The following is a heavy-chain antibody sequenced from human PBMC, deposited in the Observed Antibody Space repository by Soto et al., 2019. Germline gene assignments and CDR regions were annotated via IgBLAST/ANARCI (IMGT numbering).Heavy chain of an antibody. V-gene: IGHV6-1*01. CDR1: GDSVSSNSAA. D-gene: IGHD2-15*01. CDR3: ARESDVVVVAATRDGFYFDY. CDR2: TYYRSKSYN. Sequence: SQTLSLTFAISGDSVSSNSAAWNWIRQSPSRGLEWLGRTYYRSKSYNDYAVSVKSRITINPDTSKNQFSLQLNSVTPEDTAVYYCARESDVVVVAATRDGFYFDYWGQGTLVTVSS. J-gene: IGHJ4*02.